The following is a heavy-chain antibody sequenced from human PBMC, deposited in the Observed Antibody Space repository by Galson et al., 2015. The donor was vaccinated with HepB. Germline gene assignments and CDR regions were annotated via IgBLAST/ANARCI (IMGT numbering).Heavy chain of an antibody. CDR2: IKTNTGNP. D-gene: IGHD1-26*01. V-gene: IGHV7-4-1*02. CDR1: GYSFTNYA. CDR3: ARGFIVGATVNWFDP. Sequence: SVKVSCKASGYSFTNYAINWVRQAPGQGLEWMGWIKTNTGNPTYAQGFTGRFVFSLDTSVSTAYLQISSLEAEDTAVYYCARGFIVGATVNWFDPWGQGTLVTVSS. J-gene: IGHJ5*02.